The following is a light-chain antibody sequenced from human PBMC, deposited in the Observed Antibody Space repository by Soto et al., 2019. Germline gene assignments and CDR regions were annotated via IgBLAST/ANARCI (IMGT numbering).Light chain of an antibody. CDR2: AAS. CDR3: QHYNNFPFT. CDR1: QDIGTY. Sequence: DIQMTQSPSSLSASVGDRVTITCRASQDIGTYLGWFQQKPGKAPKSMFYAASSLQSGVSSRFSGSGSRTVFTLTISSLQPEDFATYCCQHYNNFPFTFGPGTKVDIK. V-gene: IGKV1-16*01. J-gene: IGKJ3*01.